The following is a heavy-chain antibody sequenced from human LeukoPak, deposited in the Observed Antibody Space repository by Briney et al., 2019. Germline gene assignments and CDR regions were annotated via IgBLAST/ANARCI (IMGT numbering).Heavy chain of an antibody. V-gene: IGHV3-23*01. D-gene: IGHD3-10*01. J-gene: IGHJ4*02. CDR2: ISGSGGST. Sequence: GGSLRLSCAASGFTFSSYAMSWVRQAPGKGLEWVPGISGSGGSTYYADSVKGRFTISRDNSKNTLYLQMNSLRADDTAVYICAKSRGSGLFDYWGQGTLVTVSS. CDR3: AKSRGSGLFDY. CDR1: GFTFSSYA.